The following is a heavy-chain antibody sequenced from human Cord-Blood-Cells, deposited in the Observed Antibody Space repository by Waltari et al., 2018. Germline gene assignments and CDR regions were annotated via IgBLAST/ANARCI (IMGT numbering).Heavy chain of an antibody. D-gene: IGHD3-10*01. CDR2: ISYDGSNK. CDR3: ARDEITMVRGVMGY. Sequence: QVQLVESGGGVVQPGRSLRLSWAASGFTFSIYAMRGVRQAPGKGLEWVAVISYDGSNKYYADSVKGRFTISRDNSKNTLYLQMNSLRAEDTAVYYCARDEITMVRGVMGYWGQGTLVTVSS. V-gene: IGHV3-30*04. J-gene: IGHJ4*02. CDR1: GFTFSIYA.